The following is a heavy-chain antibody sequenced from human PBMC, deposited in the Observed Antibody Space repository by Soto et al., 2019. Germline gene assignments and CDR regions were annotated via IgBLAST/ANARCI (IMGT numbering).Heavy chain of an antibody. Sequence: ASVKVSCKASGYTFTSYYMHWVRQAPGQGLEWMGIINPSGGSTSYAQKFQGRVTMTRDTSTSTVYMELSSLRSEDTAVYYCARIGEDCSSTSCYALNYFDYWGQGTLVTVSS. V-gene: IGHV1-46*03. D-gene: IGHD2-2*01. CDR1: GYTFTSYY. CDR3: ARIGEDCSSTSCYALNYFDY. J-gene: IGHJ4*02. CDR2: INPSGGST.